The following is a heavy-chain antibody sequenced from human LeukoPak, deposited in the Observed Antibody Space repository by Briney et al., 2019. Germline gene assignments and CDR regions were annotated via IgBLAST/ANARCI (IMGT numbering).Heavy chain of an antibody. V-gene: IGHV3-9*01. CDR3: VKGGWGDN. CDR1: GFIFNNYA. J-gene: IGHJ4*02. Sequence: PGRSLRLSCAGSGFIFNNYAMHWVRHPPGKGLEWVSGISWNSGSIDYADSVKGRFTISRDNSKNTLYLQMNSLRVEDAAVYYCVKGGWGDNWGKGILVTVSS. D-gene: IGHD3-10*01. CDR2: ISWNSGSI.